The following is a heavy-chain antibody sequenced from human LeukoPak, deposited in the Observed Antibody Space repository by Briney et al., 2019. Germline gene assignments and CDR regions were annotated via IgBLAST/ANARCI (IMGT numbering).Heavy chain of an antibody. J-gene: IGHJ3*02. D-gene: IGHD3-10*01. CDR3: ARFTYYYGSGSNDAFDI. Sequence: SETLSLTCTVPGGSICSYYWSWIRQPPGKGLEWIGYIYYSGSTNYNPSLKSRVTISVDTSKNQFSLKLSSVTAADTAVYYCARFTYYYGSGSNDAFDIWGQGTMVTVSS. CDR1: GGSICSYY. V-gene: IGHV4-59*01. CDR2: IYYSGST.